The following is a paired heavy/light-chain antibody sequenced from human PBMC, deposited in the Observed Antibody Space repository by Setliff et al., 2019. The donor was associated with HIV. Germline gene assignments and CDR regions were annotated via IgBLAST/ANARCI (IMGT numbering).Heavy chain of an antibody. D-gene: IGHD2-2*01. CDR3: AREGIYCSSTSCSFDI. Sequence: EVQLVESGGGPVKPGGSLRLSCAASGFNFNTYSINWVRQAPGKGLEWVSAFSTSRSNIHYADSVKGRFTISRDNAKNSLYLQMNSLRAEDTAVYYCAREGIYCSSTSCSFDIWGQGTMVTVSS. CDR2: FSTSRSNI. CDR1: GFNFNTYS. V-gene: IGHV3-21*01. J-gene: IGHJ3*02.
Light chain of an antibody. CDR2: DDS. CDR3: QVWDSSSDHVV. V-gene: IGLV3-21*03. Sequence: SYVLTQPPSVSVAPGKTARITCGGNNIGIKSVHWYHQKPGQAPVLVVYDDSDRPLGIPERFSGSNSENTATLTISRVEAGDEADYYCQVWDSSSDHVVFGGGTKLTVL. J-gene: IGLJ2*01. CDR1: NIGIKS.